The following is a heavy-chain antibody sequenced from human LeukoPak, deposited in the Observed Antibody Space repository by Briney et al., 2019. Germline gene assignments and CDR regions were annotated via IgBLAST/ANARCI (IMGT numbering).Heavy chain of an antibody. CDR2: IKQDGSEK. CDR1: GFTFSSYW. D-gene: IGHD1-26*01. J-gene: IGHJ4*02. Sequence: GGSLRLSCATSGFTFSSYWMSWVRQAPGKGLEWVANIKQDGSEKYYVDSVKGRFTISRDNAKNSLYLQMNSLRAEDTAVYCCAREVVGASAAYFDYWGQGTLVIVSS. CDR3: AREVVGASAAYFDY. V-gene: IGHV3-7*01.